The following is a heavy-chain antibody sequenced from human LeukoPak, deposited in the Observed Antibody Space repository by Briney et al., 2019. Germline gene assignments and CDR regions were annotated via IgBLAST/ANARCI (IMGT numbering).Heavy chain of an antibody. D-gene: IGHD5-18*01. Sequence: GGSLRLSCAASGFTFSNAWMSWVRQAPGKGLEWVGRIKSKTDGGTTGYAAPVKGRFTISRDDSKNTLYLRMNSLKTEDTAVYYCTTGRIQLWSPLDYWGQGTLVTVSS. CDR1: GFTFSNAW. CDR3: TTGRIQLWSPLDY. V-gene: IGHV3-15*01. J-gene: IGHJ4*02. CDR2: IKSKTDGGTT.